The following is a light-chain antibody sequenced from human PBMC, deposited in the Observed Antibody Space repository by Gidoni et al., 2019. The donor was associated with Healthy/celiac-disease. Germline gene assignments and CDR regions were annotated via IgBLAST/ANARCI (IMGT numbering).Light chain of an antibody. Sequence: AIRMTHSPSSFSASTGDRVTITCRASQGISSYLAWYQQKPGKAPKLLIYAASTLQSGVPSRFSGSGSGTDFTLTISCLQSEDFATYYCQQYYSYPITCGQGTRLEIK. CDR1: QGISSY. CDR3: QQYYSYPIT. V-gene: IGKV1-8*01. CDR2: AAS. J-gene: IGKJ5*01.